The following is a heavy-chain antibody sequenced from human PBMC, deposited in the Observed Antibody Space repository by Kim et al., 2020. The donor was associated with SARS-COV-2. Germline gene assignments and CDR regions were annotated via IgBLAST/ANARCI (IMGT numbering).Heavy chain of an antibody. CDR3: ARGSIISGALRFLEWLPALRPKDYYGMDV. CDR1: GYTFTSYA. CDR2: INTNTGNP. D-gene: IGHD3-3*01. Sequence: ASVKVSCKASGYTFTSYAMNWVRQAPGQGLEWMGWINTNTGNPTYAQGFTGRFVFSLDTSVSTAYLQISSLKAEDTAVYYCARGSIISGALRFLEWLPALRPKDYYGMDVWGQGTTVTVSS. J-gene: IGHJ6*02. V-gene: IGHV7-4-1*02.